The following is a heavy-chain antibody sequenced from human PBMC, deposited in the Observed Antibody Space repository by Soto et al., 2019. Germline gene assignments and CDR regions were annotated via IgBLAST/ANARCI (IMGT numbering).Heavy chain of an antibody. J-gene: IGHJ6*01. CDR3: ARPLEQHQLGFGMDV. CDR2: IWYDGSKI. V-gene: IGHV3-33*01. D-gene: IGHD6-13*01. Sequence: PGGSLRLSCAASGFTFSTYGMHWVRQAPGKGLEWVAVIWYDGSKIYYADSVKGRFTISRDNSKSTLYLQMNSLRAEDTAVYYCARPLEQHQLGFGMDVWGQGSPVTGSS. CDR1: GFTFSTYG.